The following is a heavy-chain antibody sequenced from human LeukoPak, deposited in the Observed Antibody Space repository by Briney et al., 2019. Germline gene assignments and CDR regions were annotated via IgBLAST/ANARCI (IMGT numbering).Heavy chain of an antibody. CDR1: GGTFSSYA. CDR2: IIPILGIA. D-gene: IGHD2-2*01. CDR3: ATFPEYCSSTSCYDYYYYYMDV. J-gene: IGHJ6*03. Sequence: ASVKVSCKASGGTFSSYAISWVRQAPGQGLEWMGRIIPILGIANYAQKFQGRVTITADKSTSTAYMELSSLRSEDTAVYYCATFPEYCSSTSCYDYYYYYMDVWGKGTTVTVSS. V-gene: IGHV1-69*04.